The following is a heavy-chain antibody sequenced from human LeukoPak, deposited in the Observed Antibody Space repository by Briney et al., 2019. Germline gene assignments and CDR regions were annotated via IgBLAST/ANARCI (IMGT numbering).Heavy chain of an antibody. V-gene: IGHV3-21*01. CDR2: ISSSSSYI. Sequence: GGSLRPSCAASGFTFSSYSMNWVRQAPGKGLEWVSSISSSSSYIYYADSVKGRFTISRDNAKNSLYLQMNSLRAEDTAVYYCARDGGNYYYYGMDVWGQGTTVTVSS. J-gene: IGHJ6*02. CDR3: ARDGGNYYYYGMDV. D-gene: IGHD1-26*01. CDR1: GFTFSSYS.